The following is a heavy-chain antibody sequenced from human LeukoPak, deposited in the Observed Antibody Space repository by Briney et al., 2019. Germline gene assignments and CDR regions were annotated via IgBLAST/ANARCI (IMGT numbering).Heavy chain of an antibody. Sequence: SVKVSCKASGGTFSSYAISWVRQAPGQGLEWMGGIIPIFGTANYAQKFQGRVTMTEDTSTDTAYMELSSLRSKDTAVYYCATYASPSGYCSGGSCYSGTFDYWGQGTLVTVSS. CDR1: GGTFSSYA. CDR3: ATYASPSGYCSGGSCYSGTFDY. CDR2: IIPIFGTA. D-gene: IGHD2-15*01. J-gene: IGHJ4*02. V-gene: IGHV1-69*06.